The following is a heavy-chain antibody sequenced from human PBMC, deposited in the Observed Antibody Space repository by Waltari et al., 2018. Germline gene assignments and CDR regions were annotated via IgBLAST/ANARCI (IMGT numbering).Heavy chain of an antibody. D-gene: IGHD6-19*01. V-gene: IGHV4-34*01. CDR3: ARGWGQWLVRRWFDP. CDR2: SNHSEST. CDR1: DGSFNNYY. Sequence: QVQLQQWGAGLLKPSETLSLTCAVYDGSFNNYYWPWIRQPPGKGLEWIGESNHSESTNYNPSLKSRVTISRDTSKNQFSLKLTSVTAADTAVYYCARGWGQWLVRRWFDPWGQGTLVTVSS. J-gene: IGHJ5*02.